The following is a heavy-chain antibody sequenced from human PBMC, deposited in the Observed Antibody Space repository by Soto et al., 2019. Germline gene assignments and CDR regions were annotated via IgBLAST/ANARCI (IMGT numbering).Heavy chain of an antibody. J-gene: IGHJ4*02. CDR3: ARHGSY. V-gene: IGHV4-39*01. CDR2: IYFSGST. Sequence: QLQLQESGPGLVKPSETLSLTCSVSGVSISNTSDYWGWIRQPPGKGLEWVGTIYFSGSTFYNPSLKSRFTISIDTSKNQFSLRLSSATAADTAVYYCARHGSYWGQGTLVTVSS. CDR1: GVSISNTSDY.